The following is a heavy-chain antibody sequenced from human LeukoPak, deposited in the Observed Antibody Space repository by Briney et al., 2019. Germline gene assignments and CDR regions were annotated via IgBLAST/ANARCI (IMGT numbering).Heavy chain of an antibody. J-gene: IGHJ6*04. V-gene: IGHV3-30*02. CDR3: AELGITMIGGV. CDR1: GFTFSSYG. D-gene: IGHD3-10*02. Sequence: GGSLRLSCAASGFTFSSYGMHWVRQAPGKGLEWVAYIQYDGSNEQYADSVKGRFTISRDNAKNSLYLQMNSLRAEDTAVYYCAELGITMIGGVWGKGTTVTISS. CDR2: IQYDGSNE.